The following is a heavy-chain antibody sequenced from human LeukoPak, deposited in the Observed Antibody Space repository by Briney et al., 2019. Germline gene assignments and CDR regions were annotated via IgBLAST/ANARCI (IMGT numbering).Heavy chain of an antibody. Sequence: SETLSLTCAVYGGSFSGYYWSWIRQPPGKGLEWIGEINHSGSTNYNPSLKSRVTISVDTSKNQFSLKLSSVTAADAAVYYCARDRLQLQSWGQGTLVTVSS. J-gene: IGHJ5*02. CDR3: ARDRLQLQS. V-gene: IGHV4-34*01. CDR2: INHSGST. D-gene: IGHD1-1*01. CDR1: GGSFSGYY.